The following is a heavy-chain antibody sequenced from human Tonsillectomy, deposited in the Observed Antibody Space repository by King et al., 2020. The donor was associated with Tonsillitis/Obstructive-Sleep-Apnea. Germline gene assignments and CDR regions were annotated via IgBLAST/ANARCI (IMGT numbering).Heavy chain of an antibody. V-gene: IGHV1-46*01. CDR1: GYTFTSYY. D-gene: IGHD5-12*01. Sequence: VQLVESGAEVKKPGASVKVSCKASGYTFTSYYMHWVRQAPGQGLEWLEIINPMGGSTSYAQKFQGGVTMTRDPATSTVYMVLSSLRSEDTAVYYCARDCFRMVATYGKGCFDYWGQGTLVTVSS. J-gene: IGHJ4*02. CDR2: INPMGGST. CDR3: ARDCFRMVATYGKGCFDY.